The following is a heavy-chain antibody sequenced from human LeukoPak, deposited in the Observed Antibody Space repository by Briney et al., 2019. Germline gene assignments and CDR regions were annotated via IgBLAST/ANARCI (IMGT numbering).Heavy chain of an antibody. CDR1: GFTFNTYG. Sequence: GESLRLSCVVSGFTFNTYGMHWVRQAPGKGLEWVAFIRYDGGSKYYADSVRGRFTISRENSKNTLYLQMNSLRAEDTAVFYCAKDRGAGVAGNDYFYYYYMDVWGKGTTVTISS. CDR3: AKDRGAGVAGNDYFYYYYMDV. D-gene: IGHD6-19*01. CDR2: IRYDGGSK. J-gene: IGHJ6*03. V-gene: IGHV3-30*02.